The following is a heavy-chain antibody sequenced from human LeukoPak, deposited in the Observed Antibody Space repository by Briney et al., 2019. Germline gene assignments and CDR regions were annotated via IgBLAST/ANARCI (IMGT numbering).Heavy chain of an antibody. V-gene: IGHV1-18*01. CDR3: TRDLGVDTTMIFFDY. CDR2: SSAYNGNT. J-gene: IGHJ4*02. CDR1: GYTFTSFG. D-gene: IGHD5-18*01. Sequence: ASVKVSCKASGYTFTSFGISWVRQPPGQGLDWMGWSSAYNGNTNYAQKFQGRVTMTTDTSASTAYMEVRSLRSDDTAVYYCTRDLGVDTTMIFFDYWGQGSLVTVSS.